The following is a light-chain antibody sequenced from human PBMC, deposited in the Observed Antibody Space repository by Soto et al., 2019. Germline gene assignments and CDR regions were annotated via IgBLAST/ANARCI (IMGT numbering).Light chain of an antibody. Sequence: QSVLTQPPSASGTPGQRVTISCSGGRSNIGNNPVNWYQQLPGSAPKLLISFSSDRPSGIPDRFSGSKSGTSASLAISGLQSEDEAEYHCSTWDDSLNAVVFGGGTQLTVL. CDR2: FSS. CDR1: RSNIGNNP. CDR3: STWDDSLNAVV. V-gene: IGLV1-44*01. J-gene: IGLJ2*01.